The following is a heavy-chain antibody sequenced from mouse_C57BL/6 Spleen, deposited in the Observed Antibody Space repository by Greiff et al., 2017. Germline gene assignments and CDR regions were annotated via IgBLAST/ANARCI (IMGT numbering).Heavy chain of an antibody. D-gene: IGHD1-1*01. Sequence: QVQLQQSGPELVKPGASVKISCKASGYTFTDYYINWVKQRPGQGLEWIGWIYPGSVNTKYNEKFKGKATLTVGTSSRSAYIQLSSLPSEDSAVYFCARSIGDYGSSSYAMDYWGQGTSVTVSS. J-gene: IGHJ4*01. CDR2: IYPGSVNT. CDR3: ARSIGDYGSSSYAMDY. V-gene: IGHV1-84*01. CDR1: GYTFTDYY.